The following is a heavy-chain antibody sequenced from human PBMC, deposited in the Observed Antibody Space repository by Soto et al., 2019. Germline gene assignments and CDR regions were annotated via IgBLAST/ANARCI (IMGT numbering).Heavy chain of an antibody. Sequence: GGSLRLSCAASGFTFSNAWMSWVRQAPGKGLEWVGRIKSKTDGGTTDYAAPVKGRFTISRDDSKNTLYLQMNSLKTEDTAVYYCTTDDLRYIAVAGGIFDYWGQGTLVTVSS. V-gene: IGHV3-15*01. D-gene: IGHD6-19*01. J-gene: IGHJ4*02. CDR3: TTDDLRYIAVAGGIFDY. CDR1: GFTFSNAW. CDR2: IKSKTDGGTT.